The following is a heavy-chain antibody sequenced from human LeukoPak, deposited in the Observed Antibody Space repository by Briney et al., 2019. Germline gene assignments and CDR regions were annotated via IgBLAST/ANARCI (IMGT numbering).Heavy chain of an antibody. D-gene: IGHD6-19*01. CDR3: ARDRGSSGWYYFDY. CDR2: IYSGGST. Sequence: GSLRLSCAASGFTVSSNYMSWVRQAPGKGLEWVSVIYSGGSTYYADSVKGRFTISRDNSKNTLYLQMNSLRAEDTAVYYCARDRGSSGWYYFDYWGQGTLVTVSS. CDR1: GFTVSSNY. J-gene: IGHJ4*02. V-gene: IGHV3-66*01.